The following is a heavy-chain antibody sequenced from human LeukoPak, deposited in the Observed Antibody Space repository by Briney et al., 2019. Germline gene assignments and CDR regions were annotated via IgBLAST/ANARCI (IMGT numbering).Heavy chain of an antibody. J-gene: IGHJ5*02. V-gene: IGHV1-18*01. Sequence: PGASVKVSCKASGYTFTSYGISWVRQAPGQGLEWMGWISAYNGNTNYAQKLQGRVTMTTDTSTSTAYMELRSLRSDDTAVYYCARVPPSIAAAARPRGNWFDPWGQGTLVTVSS. CDR2: ISAYNGNT. D-gene: IGHD6-13*01. CDR1: GYTFTSYG. CDR3: ARVPPSIAAAARPRGNWFDP.